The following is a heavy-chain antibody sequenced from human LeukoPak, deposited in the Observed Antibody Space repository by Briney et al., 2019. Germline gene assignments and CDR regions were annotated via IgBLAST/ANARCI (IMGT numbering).Heavy chain of an antibody. CDR3: ARVEAAYSSGWFLYYYGMDV. J-gene: IGHJ6*02. D-gene: IGHD6-19*01. Sequence: PSETLSLTCTVSGGSISSGGYYWSWVRQAPGKGLEWVSSISSSSSYIHIADSVKGRFTISRDNAKNSLFLQMNSLRAEDTAVYYCARVEAAYSSGWFLYYYGMDVWGQGTTVTVSS. CDR2: ISSSSSYI. V-gene: IGHV3-21*01. CDR1: GGSISSGGYY.